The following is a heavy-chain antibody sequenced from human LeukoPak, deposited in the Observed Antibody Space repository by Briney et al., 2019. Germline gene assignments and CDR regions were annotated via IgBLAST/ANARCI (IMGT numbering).Heavy chain of an antibody. V-gene: IGHV4-59*08. CDR3: ARLGTSGWYSGAFDI. J-gene: IGHJ3*02. CDR1: GGSISSYY. CDR2: IYYSGST. D-gene: IGHD6-19*01. Sequence: SETLSLTCTVSGGSISSYYWSWIRQPPGKGLKWIGYIYYSGSTNYNPSLKSRVTISVDTSKNQFSLKLSSVTAADTAVYYCARLGTSGWYSGAFDIWGQGTMVTVSS.